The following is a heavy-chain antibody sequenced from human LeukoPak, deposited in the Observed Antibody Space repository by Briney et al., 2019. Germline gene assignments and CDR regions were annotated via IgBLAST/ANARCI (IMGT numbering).Heavy chain of an antibody. CDR2: MNPNSGNT. J-gene: IGHJ5*02. CDR3: ARVRPLRGVPNWFDP. V-gene: IGHV1-8*03. CDR1: GYTFPSYD. D-gene: IGHD3-10*01. Sequence: ASVKVSCKASGYTFPSYDINWVRQATGQGLEWMGWMNPNSGNTGYAQKFQGRVTITRNTSISKAYMELSSLRSEDTAVYYCARVRPLRGVPNWFDPWGQGTLVTVSS.